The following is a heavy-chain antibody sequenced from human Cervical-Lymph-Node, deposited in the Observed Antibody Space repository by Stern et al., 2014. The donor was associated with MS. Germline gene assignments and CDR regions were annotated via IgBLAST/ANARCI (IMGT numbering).Heavy chain of an antibody. D-gene: IGHD6-13*01. J-gene: IGHJ5*02. Sequence: QVQLQESGPGLVKPSGTLSLTCAVSGDSISSSNWWSWVRQSPGKGLEWVGDIYHAGTTNYNSTLKSRLTISADNSKNQFSLNWTSETAADTAVYYCVRALGSSSFRYWFDPWGQGTLVIVSS. CDR3: VRALGSSSFRYWFDP. V-gene: IGHV4-4*02. CDR1: GDSISSSNW. CDR2: IYHAGTT.